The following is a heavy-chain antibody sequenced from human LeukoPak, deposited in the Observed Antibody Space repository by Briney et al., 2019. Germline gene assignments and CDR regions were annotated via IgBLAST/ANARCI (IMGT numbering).Heavy chain of an antibody. CDR3: AKDRSATVIDAFDI. D-gene: IGHD4-17*01. Sequence: GGSLRLSCAASGFTFSSYSMNWVRQAPGKGLEWVSSISSSSSYIYYADSVKGRFTISRDNAKNSLYLQMNSLRAEDTAVYYCAKDRSATVIDAFDIWGQGTMVTVSS. V-gene: IGHV3-21*04. J-gene: IGHJ3*02. CDR1: GFTFSSYS. CDR2: ISSSSSYI.